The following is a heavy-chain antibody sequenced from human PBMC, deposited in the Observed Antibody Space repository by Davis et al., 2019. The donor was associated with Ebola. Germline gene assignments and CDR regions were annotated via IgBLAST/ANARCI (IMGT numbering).Heavy chain of an antibody. CDR1: GYTFTSYG. CDR3: ARAYYDILTGPYETDY. CDR2: ISAYNGNT. J-gene: IGHJ4*02. D-gene: IGHD3-9*01. Sequence: ASVKVSCKASGYTFTSYGISWVRQAPGQGLEWMGWISAYNGNTNYAQKLQGRVTMTTDTSTSTAYMELRSLRSDDTAVYYCARAYYDILTGPYETDYWGQGTLVTVSS. V-gene: IGHV1-18*01.